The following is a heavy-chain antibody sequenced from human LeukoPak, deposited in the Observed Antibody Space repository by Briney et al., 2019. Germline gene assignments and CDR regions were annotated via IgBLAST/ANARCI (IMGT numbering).Heavy chain of an antibody. CDR1: GGSFRDYC. D-gene: IGHD3-22*01. V-gene: IGHV1-69*06. CDR3: ARKVPNDSSGYYYRGQFDP. CDR2: IIPVFGTS. Sequence: ASVKVSCKASGGSFRDYCISWVRQAPGQGLEWMGGIIPVFGTSNYAQKFQGRVTITADKSTSTAYMELSSLRSEDTAVYYCARKVPNDSSGYYYRGQFDPWGQGTLVTVSS. J-gene: IGHJ5*02.